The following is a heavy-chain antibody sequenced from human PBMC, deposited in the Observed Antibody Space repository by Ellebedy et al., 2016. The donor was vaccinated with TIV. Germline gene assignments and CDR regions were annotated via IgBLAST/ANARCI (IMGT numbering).Heavy chain of an antibody. Sequence: GGSLRLXXAASGFTFSSYAMHWVRQAPGKGLEWVAVISYDGSNKYYADSVKGRFTISRDNAKNSLYLQMNSLRAEDTAVYYCAREWRPIYGMDVWGQGTTVTVSS. V-gene: IGHV3-30-3*01. CDR3: AREWRPIYGMDV. J-gene: IGHJ6*02. CDR1: GFTFSSYA. CDR2: ISYDGSNK. D-gene: IGHD3-3*01.